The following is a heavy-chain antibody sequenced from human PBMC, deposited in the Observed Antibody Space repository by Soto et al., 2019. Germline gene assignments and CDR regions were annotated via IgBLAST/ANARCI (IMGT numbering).Heavy chain of an antibody. J-gene: IGHJ4*02. V-gene: IGHV3-30*18. Sequence: GGSLRLSCAASGFTFSSYGMHWVRQAPGKGLEWVAVISYDGSNKYYADSVKGRFTISRDNSKNTLYLQMNSLRAEDTAVYYCAKDLFYGSGSYWSLDYWGQGTLVTVSS. D-gene: IGHD3-10*01. CDR1: GFTFSSYG. CDR2: ISYDGSNK. CDR3: AKDLFYGSGSYWSLDY.